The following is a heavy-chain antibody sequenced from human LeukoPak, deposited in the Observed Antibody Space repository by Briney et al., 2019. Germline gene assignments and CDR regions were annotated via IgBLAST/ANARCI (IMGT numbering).Heavy chain of an antibody. CDR3: ARAGGYSYGYAY. V-gene: IGHV4-34*01. CDR1: GGSFSGYY. J-gene: IGHJ4*02. CDR2: INHSGST. Sequence: SETLSLTCAVYGGSFSGYYWSWIRQPPGKGLEWIGEINHSGSTNYNPSLKSRVTISVDTSKNQFSLKLSSVTAADTAVHYCARAGGYSYGYAYWGQGTLVTVSS. D-gene: IGHD5-18*01.